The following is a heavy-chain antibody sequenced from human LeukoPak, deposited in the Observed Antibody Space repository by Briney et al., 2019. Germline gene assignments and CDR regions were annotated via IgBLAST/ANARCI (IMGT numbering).Heavy chain of an antibody. Sequence: GGSLRLSCAASGCTFSSYAMSWVRQAPGKGLEWVSAISGSGGSTYYADSVKGRFTISRDNSKNTLYLQMNSLRAEDTAVYYCAKDFWDSYGYNDYWGQGTLVTVSS. V-gene: IGHV3-23*01. J-gene: IGHJ4*02. D-gene: IGHD5-18*01. CDR2: ISGSGGST. CDR3: AKDFWDSYGYNDY. CDR1: GCTFSSYA.